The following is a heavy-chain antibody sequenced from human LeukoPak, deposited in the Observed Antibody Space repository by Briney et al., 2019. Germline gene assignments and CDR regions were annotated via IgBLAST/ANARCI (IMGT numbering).Heavy chain of an antibody. CDR3: AREGLYRDYYDSSGYSTDY. CDR2: IFHSGNT. D-gene: IGHD3-22*01. Sequence: SETLSLTCTVSGYSIGSGYYWGWIRQPPGKGLEWIGSIFHSGNTYYNPSLKSRVTISVDTSKNQFSLKLSSVTAADTAVYYYAREGLYRDYYDSSGYSTDYWGQGTLVTVSS. V-gene: IGHV4-38-2*02. CDR1: GYSIGSGYY. J-gene: IGHJ4*02.